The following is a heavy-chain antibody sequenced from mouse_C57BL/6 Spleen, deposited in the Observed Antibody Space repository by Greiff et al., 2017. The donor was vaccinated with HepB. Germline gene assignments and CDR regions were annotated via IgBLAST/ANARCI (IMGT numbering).Heavy chain of an antibody. CDR3: ARPHDDYGSPDYAMDY. D-gene: IGHD1-1*01. V-gene: IGHV1-69*01. CDR1: GYTFTSYW. Sequence: QVQLQQPGAELVMPGASVKLSCKASGYTFTSYWMHWVKQRPGQGLEWIGEIDPSDSYTNYNQKFKGKSTLTVDKSSSTAYMQLSSLTSEDSAVYDCARPHDDYGSPDYAMDYGGQGTSVTVSS. CDR2: IDPSDSYT. J-gene: IGHJ4*01.